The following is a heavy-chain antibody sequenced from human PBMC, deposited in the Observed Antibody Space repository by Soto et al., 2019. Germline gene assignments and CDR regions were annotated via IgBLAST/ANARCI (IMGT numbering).Heavy chain of an antibody. V-gene: IGHV3-30-3*01. Sequence: GGSLRLSCAASGFTFSSYAMHWVRQAPGKGLEWVAVISYDGSNKYYADSVKGRFTISRDNSKNTLYLQMNSLRAEDTAVYYCAGIQLWPSIDYWGQGTLVTVSS. CDR3: AGIQLWPSIDY. CDR2: ISYDGSNK. D-gene: IGHD5-18*01. J-gene: IGHJ4*02. CDR1: GFTFSSYA.